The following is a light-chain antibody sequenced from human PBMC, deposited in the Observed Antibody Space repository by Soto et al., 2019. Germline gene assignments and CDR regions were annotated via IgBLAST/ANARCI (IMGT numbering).Light chain of an antibody. J-gene: IGKJ3*01. V-gene: IGKV1-27*01. CDR3: QNYNSAPFT. CDR2: AAS. Sequence: DIQMTQSPSSLSASVGDRVTITCRASQGISNYLAWYQQKPGKVPKLLIYAASTLQSGVPSRFSGSGSGTDFNLTISSLLPEDVATYDCQNYNSAPFTFGPGTKVDIK. CDR1: QGISNY.